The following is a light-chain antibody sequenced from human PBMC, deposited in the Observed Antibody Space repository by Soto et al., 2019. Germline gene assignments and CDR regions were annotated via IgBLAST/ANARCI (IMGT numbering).Light chain of an antibody. CDR3: SSYTTRSTYVV. CDR1: DSDVGGYNY. V-gene: IGLV2-14*01. CDR2: GVT. J-gene: IGLJ2*01. Sequence: QSALTQPGSVSGSPGQSITISCTGTDSDVGGYNYVSWYQQHPGKAPKLIIYGVTNRPSGVSNRFSGSKSGNTASLTISGLQAEDEADYYCSSYTTRSTYVVLGGGTKLTVL.